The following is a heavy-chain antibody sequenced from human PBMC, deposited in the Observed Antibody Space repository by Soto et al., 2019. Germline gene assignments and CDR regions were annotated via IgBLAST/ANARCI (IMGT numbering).Heavy chain of an antibody. D-gene: IGHD2-21*02. CDR1: GFTFSSYS. CDR3: ARDQGAGGGNSLDY. Sequence: EVQLVESGGGLVKPGGSLRLSCAASGFTFSSYSMNWVRQAPGKGLEWVSSISSSSSYIYYADSVKGRFTISRDNAKNSLYLQMNSLRAEDTAVYDCARDQGAGGGNSLDYWGQGTLVTVSS. V-gene: IGHV3-21*01. CDR2: ISSSSSYI. J-gene: IGHJ4*02.